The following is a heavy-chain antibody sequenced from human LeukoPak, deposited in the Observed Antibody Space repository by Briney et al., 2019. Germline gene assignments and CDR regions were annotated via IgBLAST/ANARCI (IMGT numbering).Heavy chain of an antibody. J-gene: IGHJ3*02. D-gene: IGHD6-19*01. CDR1: GGAISSYY. CDR3: ARERAVAGTVSAFDI. Sequence: SETLSLTCTVSGGAISSYYWSWIRQPPGKGLEWIGYIYYSGSTNYNPSLKSRVTISVDTSKNQFSLKLSSVTAADTAVYYCARERAVAGTVSAFDIWGQGTMVTVSS. V-gene: IGHV4-59*01. CDR2: IYYSGST.